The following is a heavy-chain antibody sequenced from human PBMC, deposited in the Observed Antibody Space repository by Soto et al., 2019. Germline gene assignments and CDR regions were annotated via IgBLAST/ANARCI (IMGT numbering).Heavy chain of an antibody. D-gene: IGHD1-26*01. CDR3: ARRYGSAIDY. J-gene: IGHJ4*02. CDR1: GGSISSYY. CDR2: MYYSGRT. V-gene: IGHV4-59*08. Sequence: SETLSLTCTVSGGSISSYYWSWIRQPPGKGLEWIGYMYYSGRTNYNPSLKSRVTISVDTSKNQFSLKLSSVTAADTAVYYCARRYGSAIDYWGQGTLVTVSS.